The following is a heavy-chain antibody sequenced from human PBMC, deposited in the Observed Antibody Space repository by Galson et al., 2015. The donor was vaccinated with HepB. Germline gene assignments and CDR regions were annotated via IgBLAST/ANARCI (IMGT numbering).Heavy chain of an antibody. CDR3: ARSAISSIAARHGWFDP. CDR2: TYYRSKWYN. D-gene: IGHD6-6*01. CDR1: GDSVSSNSAA. Sequence: CAISGDSVSSNSAAWNWIRQSPSRGPEWLGRTYYRSKWYNDYAVSVKSRITINPDTSKNQFSLQLNSVTPEDTAVYYCARSAISSIAARHGWFDPWGQGTLVTVSS. V-gene: IGHV6-1*01. J-gene: IGHJ5*02.